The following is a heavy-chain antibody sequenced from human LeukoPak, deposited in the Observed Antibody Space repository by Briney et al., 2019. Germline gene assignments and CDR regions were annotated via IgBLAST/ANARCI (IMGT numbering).Heavy chain of an antibody. V-gene: IGHV5-51*01. CDR3: ARQRSSAWHADY. CDR1: GYSFTTSW. Sequence: GESLKISCKGSGYSFTTSWTARVRQMPGKGLEWMGIIYPADSDTRYSPSFKGQVTISADKSINTAYLQWSRLKASDSAMYYCARQRSSAWHADYWGQGTLVTVS. CDR2: IYPADSDT. J-gene: IGHJ4*02. D-gene: IGHD2-2*01.